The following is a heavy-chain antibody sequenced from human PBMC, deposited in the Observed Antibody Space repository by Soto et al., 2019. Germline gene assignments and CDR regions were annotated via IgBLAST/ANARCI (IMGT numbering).Heavy chain of an antibody. V-gene: IGHV1-2*02. J-gene: IGHJ4*02. CDR3: ARDFYYDSSGYYYGSPDY. D-gene: IGHD3-22*01. Sequence: ASVKVSCKASGYTFTGYYMHWVRQAPGQGLEWMGWINPNSGGTNYAQKFQGRVTMTRGTSISTAYMELSRLRSDDTAVYYCARDFYYDSSGYYYGSPDYWGQGTLVTVSS. CDR1: GYTFTGYY. CDR2: INPNSGGT.